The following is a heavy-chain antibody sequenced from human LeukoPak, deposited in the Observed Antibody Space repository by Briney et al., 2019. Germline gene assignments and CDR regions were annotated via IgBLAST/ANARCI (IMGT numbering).Heavy chain of an antibody. CDR1: GFRFDDYA. CDR2: ISPDGSNK. D-gene: IGHD2-8*01. J-gene: IGHJ4*02. Sequence: GGSLRLSCAASGFRFDDYALHWVRQAPGKGLEWVAVISPDGSNKYYADSVNGRFTISRDNSKSTLYLQMNTLTVEDTAIYHCSNEGGVYLPFADWGQGTRVTVSS. V-gene: IGHV3-30*18. CDR3: SNEGGVYLPFAD.